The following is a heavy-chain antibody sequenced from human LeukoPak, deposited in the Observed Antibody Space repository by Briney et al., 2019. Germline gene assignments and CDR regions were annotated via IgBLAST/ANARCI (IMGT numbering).Heavy chain of an antibody. Sequence: GASVKVSCKASGYTFTSYEINWVRQATGEGLEWMGWMNPNGGDTGSAQRFRGRVTMTTNRSISTAYMELSSLRSEDTAVYYCARRGLFYAMDVWGQGTTVTVSS. J-gene: IGHJ6*02. V-gene: IGHV1-8*01. CDR2: MNPNGGDT. CDR3: ARRGLFYAMDV. D-gene: IGHD3-10*01. CDR1: GYTFTSYE.